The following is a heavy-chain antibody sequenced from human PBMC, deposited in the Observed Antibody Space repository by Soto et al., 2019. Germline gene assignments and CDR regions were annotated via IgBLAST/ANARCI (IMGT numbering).Heavy chain of an antibody. CDR1: GGTFSSYA. Sequence: QVQLVQSGAEVKKPGSSVKVSCKASGGTFSSYAISWVRQAPGQGLEWMGGIIPIFGTANYAQKFQGRVTITADDSTTRASMELGSLRSEDTAVYYCASIQGTTVTTGGWYYFDYWGQGTLVTVSS. V-gene: IGHV1-69*12. D-gene: IGHD4-17*01. CDR2: IIPIFGTA. J-gene: IGHJ4*02. CDR3: ASIQGTTVTTGGWYYFDY.